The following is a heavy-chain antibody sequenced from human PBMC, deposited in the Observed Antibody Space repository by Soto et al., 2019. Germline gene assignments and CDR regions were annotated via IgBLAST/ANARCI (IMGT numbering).Heavy chain of an antibody. CDR3: ARDYGDGYYYFDL. J-gene: IGHJ4*02. D-gene: IGHD5-12*01. Sequence: QVQLVESGGGVVQPGRSLRLSCAASGFTFSDYTMHWVRQAPGKELEWVALMSSDGGNTHYTDSVKGRFTISRDNSKNTLYLHMDSLRPEETTVYYCARDYGDGYYYFDLWGQGTLVTVSS. CDR1: GFTFSDYT. V-gene: IGHV3-30-3*01. CDR2: MSSDGGNT.